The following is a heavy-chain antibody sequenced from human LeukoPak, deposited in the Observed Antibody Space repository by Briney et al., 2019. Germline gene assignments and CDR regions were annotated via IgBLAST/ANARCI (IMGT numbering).Heavy chain of an antibody. CDR2: IKSKTDGGTT. V-gene: IGHV3-15*01. J-gene: IGHJ4*02. CDR1: GFTFSNAW. D-gene: IGHD4-17*01. CDR3: TTILTVTSDY. Sequence: AGGSLTLSCTASGFTFSNAWMSWVRQPPGKGLEWVGRIKSKTDGGTTDYAAPVKGRFTISRDDSKNTLYLQMNSLKAEDTAVYYCTTILTVTSDYWGQGTLVTVSS.